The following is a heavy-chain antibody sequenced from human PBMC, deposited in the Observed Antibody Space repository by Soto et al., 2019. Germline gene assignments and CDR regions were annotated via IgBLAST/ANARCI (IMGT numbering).Heavy chain of an antibody. CDR2: ISGSGGTT. CDR1: GFTFSSYA. J-gene: IGHJ3*02. D-gene: IGHD6-19*01. V-gene: IGHV3-23*01. Sequence: EVQLLESGGGLVQPGGSLRLSCAASGFTFSSYAMSWVRQAPGKGLEWVSAISGSGGTTYYADSVKGRFTFSSDNSKNTLSLQMNSLGAEDAAVYYCAKTANGWFSAFDIWGQGTMVTVSS. CDR3: AKTANGWFSAFDI.